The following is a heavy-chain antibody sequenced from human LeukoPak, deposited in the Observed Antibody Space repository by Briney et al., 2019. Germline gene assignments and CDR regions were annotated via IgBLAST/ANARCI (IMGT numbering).Heavy chain of an antibody. CDR3: ARARGGYDLDY. CDR2: IKQDGGEK. CDR1: GFTFSSHN. Sequence: GGSLRLSCAASGFTFSSHNMHWVRQAPGKGLEWVANIKQDGGEKYYVESVKGRFTISRDNAKNSLYLQMNSLRVEDTAVYYCARARGGYDLDYWGQGTLVTVSS. D-gene: IGHD5-12*01. J-gene: IGHJ4*02. V-gene: IGHV3-7*01.